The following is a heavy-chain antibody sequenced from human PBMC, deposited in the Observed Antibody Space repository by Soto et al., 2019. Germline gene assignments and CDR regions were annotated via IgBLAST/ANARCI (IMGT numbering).Heavy chain of an antibody. Sequence: GGSLRLSCGASGFTFSDHYMSWIRQAPGKGLEWVSYIYNSGNTIYHSDSVKGRFTISRDNPKNTLYLQMNSLRVEDTAVYYCARGHYGLDVWGQGTTVTVSS. V-gene: IGHV3-11*01. CDR2: IYNSGNTI. CDR1: GFTFSDHY. J-gene: IGHJ6*02. CDR3: ARGHYGLDV.